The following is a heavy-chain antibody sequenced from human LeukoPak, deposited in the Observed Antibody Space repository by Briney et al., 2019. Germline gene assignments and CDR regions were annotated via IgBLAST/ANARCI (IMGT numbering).Heavy chain of an antibody. J-gene: IGHJ3*02. D-gene: IGHD6-13*01. Sequence: GGSLRLSCAASGFTFSDYYMSWIRQAPGKGLEWVSYISSSGSTIYYADSVKGRFTISRDNAKNSLYLQMDSLRAEDTAVYYCARDRSSSWYKFYAFVIWGQGTMVTVSS. CDR1: GFTFSDYY. V-gene: IGHV3-11*01. CDR3: ARDRSSSWYKFYAFVI. CDR2: ISSSGSTI.